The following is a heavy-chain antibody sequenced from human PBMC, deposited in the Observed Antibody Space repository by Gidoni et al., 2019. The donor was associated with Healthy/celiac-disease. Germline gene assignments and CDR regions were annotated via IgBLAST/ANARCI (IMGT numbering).Heavy chain of an antibody. J-gene: IGHJ5*02. D-gene: IGHD2-15*01. CDR2: ITHSGST. Sequence: QVQLQPWGAGLLTPSETLSLTCAVYGVSFRGYYCIWIRQPPGKGLEWIGEITHSGSTNYNPSLESRVTISVDTSKNQFSLKVSSVTAADTAVYYCARGVVGVAAASWFDPWGQGTLVTVSS. V-gene: IGHV4-34*01. CDR1: GVSFRGYY. CDR3: ARGVVGVAAASWFDP.